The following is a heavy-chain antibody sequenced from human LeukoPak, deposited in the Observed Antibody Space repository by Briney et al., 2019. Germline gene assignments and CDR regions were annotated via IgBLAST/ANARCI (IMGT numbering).Heavy chain of an antibody. Sequence: GGSLRLSCAASGFIFSDFWMTWVRQAPGKGLEWVAVISYDGSNKYYADSVKGRFTISRDNSKNTLYLQMNSLRAEDTAVYYCARDRMVRGVIISNVFDYWGQGTLVTVSS. CDR2: ISYDGSNK. D-gene: IGHD3-10*01. CDR1: GFIFSDFW. J-gene: IGHJ4*02. CDR3: ARDRMVRGVIISNVFDY. V-gene: IGHV3-30-3*01.